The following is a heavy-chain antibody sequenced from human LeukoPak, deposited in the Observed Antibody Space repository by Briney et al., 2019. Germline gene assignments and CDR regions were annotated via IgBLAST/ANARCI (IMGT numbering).Heavy chain of an antibody. V-gene: IGHV1-69*13. CDR1: GGTFSSYA. Sequence: GASVTVSCKASGGTFSSYAISWVRQAPGQGLEWMGGIIPIFGTANYAQKFQGRVTITADESTSTAYMELSSLRSEDTAVYYCARTNYYDSSGGPAAWGQGTMVTVSS. D-gene: IGHD3-22*01. CDR3: ARTNYYDSSGGPAA. J-gene: IGHJ3*01. CDR2: IIPIFGTA.